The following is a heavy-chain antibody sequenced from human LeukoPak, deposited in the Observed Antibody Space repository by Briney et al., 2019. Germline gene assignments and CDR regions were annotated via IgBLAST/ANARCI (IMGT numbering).Heavy chain of an antibody. CDR2: IYYSGCT. J-gene: IGHJ4*02. Sequence: SPSETLSPTCTVSGGSISSSSYYWGWIRQPPGKGLEWIGYIYYSGCTNYNPSLKSRVTISVDTSKNQFSLKLSSVTAADTAVYYCARGQWFGELSFDYWGQGTLVTVSS. V-gene: IGHV4-61*05. D-gene: IGHD3-10*01. CDR1: GGSISSSSYY. CDR3: ARGQWFGELSFDY.